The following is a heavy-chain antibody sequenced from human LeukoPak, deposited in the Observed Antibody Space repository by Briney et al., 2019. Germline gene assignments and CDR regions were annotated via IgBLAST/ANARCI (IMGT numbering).Heavy chain of an antibody. CDR3: AKDLMRDRWFGES. CDR1: GFPSNYYG. Sequence: GGSLRLSCAASGFPSNYYGFHWVRRAPGKGLEWVAFIRYDGNDKFYAQSVKGRFTISRDTSRNTLFLQMNSLRLEDTAVYYCAKDLMRDRWFGESWGQGTLVTVSS. J-gene: IGHJ5*02. V-gene: IGHV3-30*02. D-gene: IGHD3-10*01. CDR2: IRYDGNDK.